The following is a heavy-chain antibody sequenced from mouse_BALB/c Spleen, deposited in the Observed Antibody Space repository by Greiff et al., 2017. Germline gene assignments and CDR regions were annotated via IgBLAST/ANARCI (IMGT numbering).Heavy chain of an antibody. V-gene: IGHV7-3*02. CDR3: AREGDYYGSSYYAMDD. CDR1: GFTFTDYY. J-gene: IGHJ4*01. D-gene: IGHD1-1*01. Sequence: EVQRVESGGGLVQPGGSLRLSCATSGFTFTDYYMSWVRQPPGKALEWLGFIRNKANGYTTEYSASVKGRFTISRDNSQSILYLQMNTLRAEDSATYYCAREGDYYGSSYYAMDDWGQGTSVTVSS. CDR2: IRNKANGYTT.